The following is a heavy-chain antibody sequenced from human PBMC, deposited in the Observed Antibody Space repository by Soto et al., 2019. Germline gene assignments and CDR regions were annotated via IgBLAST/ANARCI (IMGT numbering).Heavy chain of an antibody. CDR1: GFSLSTSGVG. CDR2: IYWDDDK. D-gene: IGHD6-13*01. CDR3: AHISSSWYPFPA. V-gene: IGHV2-5*02. J-gene: IGHJ5*02. Sequence: QITLKESGPTLVKPTQTLTLTCTFSGFSLSTSGVGVGWIRQPPGKALEWLALIYWDDDKRYSPSLKSRLTTPKDSSKNQVALTMTNMDPVDTATYYCAHISSSWYPFPAWGQGTLVTVSS.